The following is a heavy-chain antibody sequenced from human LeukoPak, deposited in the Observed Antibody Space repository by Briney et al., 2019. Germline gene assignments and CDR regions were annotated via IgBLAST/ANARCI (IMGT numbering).Heavy chain of an antibody. CDR2: ISYDGSNK. CDR1: GFTFSSYG. CDR3: AKESHQYDILTGYYFD. V-gene: IGHV3-30*18. Sequence: PGRSLRLSCAASGFTFSSYGMHWVRQAPGKGLEWVAVISYDGSNKYYADSVKGRLTISRDNSKNTLYLQMNSLRAEDTAVYYCAKESHQYDILTGYYFDWGQGTLVTVSS. D-gene: IGHD3-9*01. J-gene: IGHJ4*02.